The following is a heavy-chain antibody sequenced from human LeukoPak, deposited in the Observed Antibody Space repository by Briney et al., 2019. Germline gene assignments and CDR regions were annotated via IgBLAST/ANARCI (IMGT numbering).Heavy chain of an antibody. D-gene: IGHD2-2*01. J-gene: IGHJ4*02. CDR1: GFTFSSYG. CDR2: ISYDGSNK. V-gene: IGHV3-30*18. Sequence: PGGSLRLSCAASGFTFSSYGMHWVRQAPGKGLEWVAVISYDGSNKYYADSVKGRFTISRDNSKNTLYLQMNNLRAEDTAVYYCAKSRWDIVVVPSASYFDYWGQGTLVTVSS. CDR3: AKSRWDIVVVPSASYFDY.